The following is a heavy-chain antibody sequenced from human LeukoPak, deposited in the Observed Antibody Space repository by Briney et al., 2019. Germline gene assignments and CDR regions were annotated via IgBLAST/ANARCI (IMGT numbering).Heavy chain of an antibody. CDR3: ARGGIAAAGPELDY. D-gene: IGHD6-13*01. Sequence: ASVKVSCKASGYTFAGYYMHWVRQAPGQGLEWMGWINPNSGGTNYAQKFQGWVTMTRDTSISTAYMELSRLRSDDTAVYYCARGGIAAAGPELDYWGQGTLVTVSS. V-gene: IGHV1-2*04. CDR2: INPNSGGT. J-gene: IGHJ4*02. CDR1: GYTFAGYY.